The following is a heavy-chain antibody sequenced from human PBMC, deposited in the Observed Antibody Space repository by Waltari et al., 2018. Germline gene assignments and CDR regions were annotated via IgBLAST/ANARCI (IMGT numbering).Heavy chain of an antibody. D-gene: IGHD3-10*01. CDR1: GGSCMGFF. CDR3: ARGKGYGSGMSPHWFDP. CDR2: ISHSGTT. V-gene: IGHV4-34*01. J-gene: IGHJ5*02. Sequence: QVQLQQWGAGLLKPSETLSLTCAVYGGSCMGFFWNWVRQPPGKGLEWIGEISHSGTTNYNPSLESRVSISVDASKRQFSLTLYSVTGADTAVYYCARGKGYGSGMSPHWFDPWGQGPLVTVSS.